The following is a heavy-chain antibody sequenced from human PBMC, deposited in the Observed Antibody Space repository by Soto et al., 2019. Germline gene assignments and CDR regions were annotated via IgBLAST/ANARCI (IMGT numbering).Heavy chain of an antibody. Sequence: QVQLVQSGAEVKKPGSSVKVSCKASGGTFSSYTISWVRQAPGQGLEWMGRIIPILGIANYAQKFQGRVTITADKSTSTAYMELSSLRSEDTAVYYCVRDLSTVTTAYYYYMDVWGKGTTVTVSS. J-gene: IGHJ6*03. D-gene: IGHD4-17*01. CDR1: GGTFSSYT. V-gene: IGHV1-69*08. CDR3: VRDLSTVTTAYYYYMDV. CDR2: IIPILGIA.